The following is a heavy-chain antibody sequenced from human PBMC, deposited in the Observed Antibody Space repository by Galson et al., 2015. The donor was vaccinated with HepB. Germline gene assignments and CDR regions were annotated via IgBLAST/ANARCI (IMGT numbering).Heavy chain of an antibody. V-gene: IGHV3-30*18. CDR2: ISYDGSNK. J-gene: IGHJ4*02. D-gene: IGHD2/OR15-2a*01. CDR1: GFTFSSYG. CDR3: AKVSVMTRGNWAVPGVDY. Sequence: SLRLSCAASGFTFSSYGIHWVRQAPGKGLEWVAVISYDGSNKYYADSVKGRFTMSRDNSKNTLYLQMNNLRTEDTAVYYCAKVSVMTRGNWAVPGVDYWGQGTLVTVSS.